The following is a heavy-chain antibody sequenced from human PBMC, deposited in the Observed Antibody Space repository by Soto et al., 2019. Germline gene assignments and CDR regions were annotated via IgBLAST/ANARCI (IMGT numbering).Heavy chain of an antibody. CDR3: ARQGIRRFCSNDVCRYYFDF. V-gene: IGHV5-51*01. CDR1: GYSFSTYW. J-gene: IGHJ4*02. CDR2: IFPGDSDT. Sequence: GASLKISCRGSGYSFSTYWIAWVRQMPGKGLEWMGIIFPGDSDTIYSPAFQGQVTISADKSSNTAYLQWRSLKASDTAMYYCARQGIRRFCSNDVCRYYFDFWGQGTPVTVSS. D-gene: IGHD2-8*01.